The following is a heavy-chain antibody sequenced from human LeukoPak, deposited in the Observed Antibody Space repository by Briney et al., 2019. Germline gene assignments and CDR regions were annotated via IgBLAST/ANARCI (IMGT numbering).Heavy chain of an antibody. J-gene: IGHJ4*02. Sequence: GGSLRLSCATSGFTFSGYAMNWVRQTPGKGLEWVSGISGSGAGTYYADSVKGRFTISRDNSKNTLYLQMNSLRADDTAVYYCAKMVREFYTISYYFDYWGQGTLVTVSS. CDR1: GFTFSGYA. CDR2: ISGSGAGT. V-gene: IGHV3-23*01. CDR3: AKMVREFYTISYYFDY. D-gene: IGHD2-8*01.